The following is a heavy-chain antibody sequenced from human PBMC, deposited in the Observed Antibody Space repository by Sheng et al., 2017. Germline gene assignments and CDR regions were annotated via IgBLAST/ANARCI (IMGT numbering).Heavy chain of an antibody. CDR2: ISGSGGST. J-gene: IGHJ4*02. CDR1: GFTFSSYA. D-gene: IGHD6-13*01. V-gene: IGHV3-23*01. Sequence: EVQLLESGGGLVQPGGSLRLSCAASGFTFSSYAMSWVRQAPGKGLEWVSAISGSGGSTYYADSVKGRFTISRDNSKNTLYLQMNSLRAEDTAVYYCAKDHEVWGIADTGFDYWGQGTLVTVSS. CDR3: AKDHEVWGIADTGFDY.